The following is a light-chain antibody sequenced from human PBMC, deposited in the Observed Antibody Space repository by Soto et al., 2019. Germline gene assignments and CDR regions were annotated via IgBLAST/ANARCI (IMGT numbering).Light chain of an antibody. Sequence: QLVLTQSPSASASLGASVKLTCTLSSGHSSYAIAWHHQQPEKGPRYLMKVNTDGSHNKGDGIPDRFSGSSSGAERYLTISRLQSEDEADYYCQTWGAGFSVVFGGGTKLTVL. V-gene: IGLV4-69*01. CDR1: SGHSSYA. CDR3: QTWGAGFSVV. CDR2: VNTDGSH. J-gene: IGLJ2*01.